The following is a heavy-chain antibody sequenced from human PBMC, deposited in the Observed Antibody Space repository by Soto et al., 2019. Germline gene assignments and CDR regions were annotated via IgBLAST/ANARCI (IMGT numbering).Heavy chain of an antibody. J-gene: IGHJ6*02. CDR3: AKDIVATYYYYYGMDV. Sequence: QVQLVESGGGVVQPGRSLRLSCAASGFTFSSYGMHWVRQAPGKGLGWVAVISYDGSNKYYADSVKGRFTISRDNSKNTLYLQMNSLRAEDTAVYYCAKDIVATYYYYYGMDVWGQGTTVTVSS. D-gene: IGHD5-12*01. V-gene: IGHV3-30*18. CDR1: GFTFSSYG. CDR2: ISYDGSNK.